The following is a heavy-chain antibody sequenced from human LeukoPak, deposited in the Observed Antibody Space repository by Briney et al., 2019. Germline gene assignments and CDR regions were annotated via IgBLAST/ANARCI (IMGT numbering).Heavy chain of an antibody. V-gene: IGHV3-33*01. Sequence: GGSLRLSCAASGFTFSNYDMHWVRQAPGKGLEWVAVIWFDGSNKFYADSVKGRSTISRDNSKNTLYLQMNSLRAEDTAVYYCASSAGALIDCWGQGTLVIVSS. CDR2: IWFDGSNK. CDR3: ASSAGALIDC. D-gene: IGHD6-19*01. J-gene: IGHJ4*02. CDR1: GFTFSNYD.